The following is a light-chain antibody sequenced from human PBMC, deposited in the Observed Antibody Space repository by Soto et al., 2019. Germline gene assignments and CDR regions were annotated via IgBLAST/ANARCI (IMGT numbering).Light chain of an antibody. V-gene: IGKV1-39*01. CDR1: QSISSY. Sequence: DIQMTQSPSSLSASVGDRVTITCRASQSISSYLNWYQQKPGKAPKLLIYAASRLHSGVPSRFSGSGSGTNFPLTTSSLQPEDFATYYCQQGYSTPNPFVQGTKLEIK. CDR2: AAS. J-gene: IGKJ2*01. CDR3: QQGYSTPNP.